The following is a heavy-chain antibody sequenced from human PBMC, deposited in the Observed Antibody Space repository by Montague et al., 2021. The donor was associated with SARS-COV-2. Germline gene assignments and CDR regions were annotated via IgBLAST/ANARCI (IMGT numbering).Heavy chain of an antibody. J-gene: IGHJ5*02. CDR3: ARRGAAHRLNNWFDP. CDR1: GGSISSSDSY. V-gene: IGHV4-39*01. Sequence: SETLSLTCTVSGGSISSSDSYWGWIRQPPGKGLEWIGNIYYSGITYYNPSLKSRITMAVDTSKNQFSLNRISVTAADTAVYFCARRGAAHRLNNWFDPWGQGAPVTCSS. CDR2: IYYSGIT. D-gene: IGHD1-26*01.